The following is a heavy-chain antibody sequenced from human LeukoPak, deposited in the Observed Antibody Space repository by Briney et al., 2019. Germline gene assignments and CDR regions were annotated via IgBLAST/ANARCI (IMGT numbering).Heavy chain of an antibody. J-gene: IGHJ6*03. Sequence: SVKVSCKASGGTFSSYAISWVRQAPGQGLEWMGGIFPFFGTANYAQKFQGRVTITADESTSTAYMELSSLRSEDTAVYYCASRGRTLTNYYYYYYMDVWGKGTTVTVSS. CDR3: ASRGRTLTNYYYYYYMDV. V-gene: IGHV1-69*13. CDR2: IFPFFGTA. D-gene: IGHD1-7*01. CDR1: GGTFSSYA.